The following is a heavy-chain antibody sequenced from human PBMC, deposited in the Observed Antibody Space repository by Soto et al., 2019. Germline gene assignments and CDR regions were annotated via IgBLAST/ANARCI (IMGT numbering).Heavy chain of an antibody. CDR1: GFPFSDYY. CDR2: ISSSRSDT. J-gene: IGHJ4*02. CDR3: AGRLPTGYYNY. Sequence: QVQLVESGGDLVKPGGSLRLSCAASGFPFSDYYMSWIRQAPGKGLEWVSSISSSRSDTNYAQSVKGRFTISRDNAKNSLHLQMNSLRAEDTAVYYWAGRLPTGYYNYWGQGTLVTVSA. V-gene: IGHV3-11*05. D-gene: IGHD3-9*01.